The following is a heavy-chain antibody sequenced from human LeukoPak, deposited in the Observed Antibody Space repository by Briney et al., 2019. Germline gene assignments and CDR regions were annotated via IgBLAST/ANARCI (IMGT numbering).Heavy chain of an antibody. CDR1: SGSISSGDYF. Sequence: PSQTLSLTCNVSSGSISSGDYFWNWLRQPPGKGLEWLGYIHYTGRTYYNPSLKSRVTVSVDTSKNQFSLQLSSVTAADTAVYYCANADRFCSGTCHVPDAFDFWGQGTMVTVSS. CDR2: IHYTGRT. J-gene: IGHJ3*01. D-gene: IGHD2-15*01. V-gene: IGHV4-30-4*01. CDR3: ANADRFCSGTCHVPDAFDF.